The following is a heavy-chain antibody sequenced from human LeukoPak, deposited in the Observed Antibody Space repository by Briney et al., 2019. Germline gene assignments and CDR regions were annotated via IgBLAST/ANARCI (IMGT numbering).Heavy chain of an antibody. Sequence: ASVKVSCKASGYTFTSYYMHWVRQAPGQGLEWMGINNPSGGSTSYAQKFQGRVTMTRDTSTSTVYMELSSLRSEDTAVYYCARHGAEGVDFDYWGQGTLVTVSS. J-gene: IGHJ4*02. V-gene: IGHV1-46*01. CDR1: GYTFTSYY. CDR2: NNPSGGST. CDR3: ARHGAEGVDFDY. D-gene: IGHD3-3*01.